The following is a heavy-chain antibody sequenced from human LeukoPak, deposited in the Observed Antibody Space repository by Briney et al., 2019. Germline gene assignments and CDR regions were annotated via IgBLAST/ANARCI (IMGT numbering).Heavy chain of an antibody. CDR3: ARAKEDYYGSGTYSTYD. D-gene: IGHD3-10*01. J-gene: IGHJ4*02. V-gene: IGHV3-13*01. CDR2: IGTAGDT. CDR1: GFTFSSYD. Sequence: GGSLRLSCAASGFTFSSYDMHWVRQATGKGLEWVSAIGTAGDTYYPGSVKGRFTISRENVKNSLYLQMNSLRAGDTAVYYCARAKEDYYGSGTYSTYDWGQGTLVTVSS.